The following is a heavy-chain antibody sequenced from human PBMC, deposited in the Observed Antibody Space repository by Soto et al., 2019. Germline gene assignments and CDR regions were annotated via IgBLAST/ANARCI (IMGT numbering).Heavy chain of an antibody. Sequence: SVKVSCKASGGTFSSYAISWVRQAPGQGLEWMGGIIPIFGTANYAQKFQGRVTITADKSTSTAYMELSSLRSEDTAVYYCARGARRIYYYDSSGYLDYWGQGTLVTVSS. V-gene: IGHV1-69*06. CDR3: ARGARRIYYYDSSGYLDY. D-gene: IGHD3-22*01. J-gene: IGHJ4*02. CDR1: GGTFSSYA. CDR2: IIPIFGTA.